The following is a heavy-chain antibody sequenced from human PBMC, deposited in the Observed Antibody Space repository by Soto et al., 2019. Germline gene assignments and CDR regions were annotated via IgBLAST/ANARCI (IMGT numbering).Heavy chain of an antibody. Sequence: LGASLKISCKGSGYSFTSYWISWVRQMPGKGLEWMGRIDPSDSYTNYSPSFQGHVTISADKSISTAYLQWSSLKASDTAMYYCARTPLAAKDYYYGMDVWGQGTTVTVSS. CDR1: GYSFTSYW. J-gene: IGHJ6*02. CDR3: ARTPLAAKDYYYGMDV. CDR2: IDPSDSYT. V-gene: IGHV5-10-1*01.